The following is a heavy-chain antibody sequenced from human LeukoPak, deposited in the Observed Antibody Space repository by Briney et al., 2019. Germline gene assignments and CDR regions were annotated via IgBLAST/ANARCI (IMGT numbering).Heavy chain of an antibody. CDR3: ARGSSVLSGWYH. Sequence: PSETLSLTCAVYGGSFSGYYWSWIRQPPGKGLEWIGEINHRGSTNYNPSLKSRVTISVDTSKNQFSLKLSSVTAADTAVYYCARGSSVLSGWYHWGQGTLVTVSS. CDR2: INHRGST. V-gene: IGHV4-34*01. CDR1: GGSFSGYY. J-gene: IGHJ5*02. D-gene: IGHD6-19*01.